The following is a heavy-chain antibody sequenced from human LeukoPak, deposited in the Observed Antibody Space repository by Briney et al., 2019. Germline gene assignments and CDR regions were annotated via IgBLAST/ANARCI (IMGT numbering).Heavy chain of an antibody. CDR2: INTDGRST. CDR3: AREEWYYSDH. CDR1: AFTFSTSW. J-gene: IGHJ4*02. V-gene: IGHV3-74*01. D-gene: IGHD3-3*01. Sequence: GGSLRLSCAASAFTFSTSWMHWVRQAPGKGLVWVSRINTDGRSTSYADSVKGRFTISRDNAKNTLYLQMNSLRAEDTAVYYCAREEWYYSDHWGQGTLVTVSS.